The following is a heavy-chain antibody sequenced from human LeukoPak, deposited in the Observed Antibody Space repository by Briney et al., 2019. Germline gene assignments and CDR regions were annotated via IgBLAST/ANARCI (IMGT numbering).Heavy chain of an antibody. CDR2: ISYDGSNK. Sequence: GGSLRLSCAASGFTFSSYAMHWVRQAPGKGLEWVAVISYDGSNKYYADSVKGRFTISRDNSKNTLYLQMNSLRAEDTAVYYCARDPFLRYSSSWYTGGDYWGQGTLVTVSS. D-gene: IGHD6-13*01. CDR1: GFTFSSYA. V-gene: IGHV3-30-3*01. CDR3: ARDPFLRYSSSWYTGGDY. J-gene: IGHJ4*02.